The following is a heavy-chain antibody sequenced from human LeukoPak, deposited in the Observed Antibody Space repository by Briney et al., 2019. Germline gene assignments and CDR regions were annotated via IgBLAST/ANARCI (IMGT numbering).Heavy chain of an antibody. J-gene: IGHJ6*02. CDR3: AREAVVATLYYYGMDV. Sequence: PGGSLGLSCAASGFTFSDYYMSWIRQAPGKGLEWVSYISSSGSTIYYADSVKGRFTISRDNAKNSLYLQMNSLRAEDTAVYYCAREAVVATLYYYGMDVWGQGTTVTVSS. D-gene: IGHD2-15*01. CDR1: GFTFSDYY. CDR2: ISSSGSTI. V-gene: IGHV3-11*01.